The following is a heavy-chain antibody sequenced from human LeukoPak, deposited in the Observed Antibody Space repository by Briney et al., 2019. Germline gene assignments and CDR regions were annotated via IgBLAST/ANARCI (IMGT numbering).Heavy chain of an antibody. CDR1: GGSISRYY. V-gene: IGHV4-59*12. CDR3: ARDYPEILTTLDAFDI. CDR2: ISYSGST. Sequence: PSETLSLTCTVSGGSISRYYWSWIRQPPGKGLEWIGYISYSGSTNYNPSLKSRVTISVDTYKNQFSLKLNSVTATDTAVYYCARDYPEILTTLDAFDIWGQGTMVTVSS. J-gene: IGHJ3*02. D-gene: IGHD3-3*01.